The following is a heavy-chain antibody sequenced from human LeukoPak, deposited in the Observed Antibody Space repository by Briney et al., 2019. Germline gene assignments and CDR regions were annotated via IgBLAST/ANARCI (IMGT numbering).Heavy chain of an antibody. CDR3: ARLSRKRQWSSKAPPSFDY. J-gene: IGHJ4*02. CDR2: VNHSGST. D-gene: IGHD6-19*01. CDR1: GGSFSGYY. V-gene: IGHV4-34*01. Sequence: SETLSLTCAVYGGSFSGYYWSWIRQPPGKGLEWIGEVNHSGSTNYNPSLKSRVTISVDTSKNQFSLKLSSVTAADTAVYYCARLSRKRQWSSKAPPSFDYWGQGTLVTVSS.